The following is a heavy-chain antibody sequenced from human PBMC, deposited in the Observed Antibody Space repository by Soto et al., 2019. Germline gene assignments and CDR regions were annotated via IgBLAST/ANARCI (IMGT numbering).Heavy chain of an antibody. Sequence: ASVKVTFKASGCSFTEYHIHWVRHAPGQGLECLGRINPKSGGTSTAQKFQGWVTMTTDTSISTASMELTRLTSDDTAIYYCARGDSTDCSNGVCSFFYNHDMDVWGQGTTVTVSS. CDR3: ARGDSTDCSNGVCSFFYNHDMDV. V-gene: IGHV1-2*04. D-gene: IGHD2-8*01. J-gene: IGHJ6*02. CDR1: GCSFTEYH. CDR2: INPKSGGT.